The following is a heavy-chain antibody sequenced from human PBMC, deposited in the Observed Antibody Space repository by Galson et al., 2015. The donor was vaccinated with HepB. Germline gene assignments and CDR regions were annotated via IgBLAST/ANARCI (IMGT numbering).Heavy chain of an antibody. CDR1: GFTFSSYG. Sequence: SLRLSCAASGFTFSSYGMHWVRQAPGKGLEWVAVIWYDGSNKYYADSVKGRFTISRDNSKNTLYLQMNSLRAEDTAVYYCARDLDTTPVWFDPWGQGTLVTVSS. CDR2: IWYDGSNK. D-gene: IGHD1-26*01. CDR3: ARDLDTTPVWFDP. J-gene: IGHJ5*02. V-gene: IGHV3-33*01.